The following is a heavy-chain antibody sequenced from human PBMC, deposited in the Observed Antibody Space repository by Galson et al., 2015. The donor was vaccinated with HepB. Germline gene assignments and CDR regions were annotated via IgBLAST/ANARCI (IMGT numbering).Heavy chain of an antibody. J-gene: IGHJ4*02. Sequence: SLRLSCAASGFTFNIYWMHWVRQAPGKGLVWIARITSDGSVTKYADSVKGRFTISRDTAGNTLYLRMHSLRADDTAVYYCARDLGAAGRPDYWGQGTLVTVST. CDR2: ITSDGSVT. CDR3: ARDLGAAGRPDY. CDR1: GFTFNIYW. V-gene: IGHV3-74*03. D-gene: IGHD6-13*01.